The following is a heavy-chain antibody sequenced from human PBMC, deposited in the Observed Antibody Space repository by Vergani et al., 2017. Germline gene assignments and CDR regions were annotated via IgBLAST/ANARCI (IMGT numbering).Heavy chain of an antibody. CDR3: APLGPGWYDSSVGESE. V-gene: IGHV3-15*05. J-gene: IGHJ4*02. D-gene: IGHD3-22*01. CDR2: IKSKTDGGTT. Sequence: EVQLVESGGGLVKPGGSLRLSCAASGFTFSNAWMSWVRQAPGKGLEWVGRIKSKTDGGTTDYAAPVKGRFTISRDNDKNSLYLQMNSLRAEDTALYYCAPLGPGWYDSSVGESEWGQGTLVTVSS. CDR1: GFTFSNAW.